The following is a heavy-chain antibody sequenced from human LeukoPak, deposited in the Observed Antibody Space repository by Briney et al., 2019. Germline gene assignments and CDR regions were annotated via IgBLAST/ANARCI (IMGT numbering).Heavy chain of an antibody. J-gene: IGHJ4*02. CDR3: ASKSTDHGELRFDY. V-gene: IGHV4-59*01. CDR2: FYYTGTT. Sequence: PSETLSLTCTISGDSTNTFFWRWIRQPPGKGLEWIGYFYYTGTTNYNPSLKSRVTISVDTSKNQFSLKVNSVTAADTGVYYCASKSTDHGELRFDYWGQGTLVTVSS. D-gene: IGHD4-17*01. CDR1: GDSTNTFF.